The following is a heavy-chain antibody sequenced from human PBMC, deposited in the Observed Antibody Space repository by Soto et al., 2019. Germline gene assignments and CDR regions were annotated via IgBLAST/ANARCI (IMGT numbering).Heavy chain of an antibody. V-gene: IGHV1-18*04. Sequence: ASVKVSCKASGYAFTPYYMYWVRQAPGQGLEWMGWISAYNGNTNYAQKLQGRVTMTTDTSTSTAYMELRSLRSDDTAVYYCARGRGYSGYDNWFDPWGQGTLVTVSS. J-gene: IGHJ5*02. D-gene: IGHD5-12*01. CDR1: GYAFTPYY. CDR3: ARGRGYSGYDNWFDP. CDR2: ISAYNGNT.